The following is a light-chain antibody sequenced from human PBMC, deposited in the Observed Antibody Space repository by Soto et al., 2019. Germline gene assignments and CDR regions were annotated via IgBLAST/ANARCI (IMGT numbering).Light chain of an antibody. CDR3: QQRSNWPWT. J-gene: IGKJ1*01. CDR2: DAS. V-gene: IGKV3-11*01. Sequence: EILLTTSPATLSFSPVYIAQLSCMASQSVSSYLAWYQQKLGQAPRILIYDASNRATGIPARFSGSGSGTDFTLTISSLEPEDFAVYYCQQRSNWPWTCGQGTKGDIK. CDR1: QSVSSY.